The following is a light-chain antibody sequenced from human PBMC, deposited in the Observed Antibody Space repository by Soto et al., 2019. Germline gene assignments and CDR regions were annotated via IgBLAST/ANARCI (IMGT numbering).Light chain of an antibody. CDR2: QAS. J-gene: IGKJ1*01. CDR3: QKYYIYPWT. Sequence: DIQMTQSPSTLPASVGDRATITCRASQFIRFSLAWYKQKPGKAPKLLSYQASILESGVPSRFSGSASGTEFTLTISRLNPDDFATYYCQKYYIYPWTFGLGTKVDIK. V-gene: IGKV1-5*03. CDR1: QFIRFS.